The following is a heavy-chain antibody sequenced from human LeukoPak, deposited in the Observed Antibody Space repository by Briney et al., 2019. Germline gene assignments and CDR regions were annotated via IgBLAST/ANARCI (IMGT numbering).Heavy chain of an antibody. V-gene: IGHV3-23*01. Sequence: PGGSLRLSCGASGFTFSSYAMSWVRQAPGKGLEWVSAISGSGGSTYYADSVKGRFTISRDNSKNTLYLQMNSLRAEDTAVYYCAKLRDGDPVGYFDYWGQGTLVTVSS. CDR3: AKLRDGDPVGYFDY. J-gene: IGHJ4*02. CDR1: GFTFSSYA. CDR2: ISGSGGST. D-gene: IGHD4-17*01.